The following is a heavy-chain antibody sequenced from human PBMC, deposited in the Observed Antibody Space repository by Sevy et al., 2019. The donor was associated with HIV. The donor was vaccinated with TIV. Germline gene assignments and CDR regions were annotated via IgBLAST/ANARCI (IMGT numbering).Heavy chain of an antibody. D-gene: IGHD5-12*01. Sequence: SETLSLTCAVYGGSFSGYYWSWIRQPPGKGLEWIGEINHSGSTNYNPSLKSRVIISVDTSKNQFSLKLSSVTAADTAVYYCARGLKREGRGVATIRGYYYYMDVWGKGTTVTVSS. J-gene: IGHJ6*03. CDR2: INHSGST. CDR1: GGSFSGYY. V-gene: IGHV4-34*01. CDR3: ARGLKREGRGVATIRGYYYYMDV.